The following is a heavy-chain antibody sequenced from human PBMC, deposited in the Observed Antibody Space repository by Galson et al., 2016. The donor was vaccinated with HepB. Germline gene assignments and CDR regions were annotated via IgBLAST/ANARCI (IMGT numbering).Heavy chain of an antibody. CDR2: FSHDGSHK. D-gene: IGHD1-26*01. V-gene: IGHV3-30*04. Sequence: SLRLSCAAAGFTFSSYAMRWVRQAAGKGLEWVAVFSHDGSHKNYADSVKGRITISQYTSKNTLYRQMNRLRAEDTAVYYWARDGGSYRPIHYFEYWRQGNLVTASS. CDR1: GFTFSSYA. CDR3: ARDGGSYRPIHYFEY. J-gene: IGHJ4*02.